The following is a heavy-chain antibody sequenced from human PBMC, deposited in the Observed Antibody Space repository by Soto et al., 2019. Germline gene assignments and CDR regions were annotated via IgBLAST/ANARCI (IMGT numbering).Heavy chain of an antibody. Sequence: QVQLQQWGAGLLKPSETLSLTCAVYGGSFSGYYWSWIRQPPGKGLEWIGEINHSGSTNYNPSLKSRVTISVDTSKNQFSLKLSSVTAADTAVYYCARGVYGDYVDWGQGTLVTVSS. CDR3: ARGVYGDYVD. D-gene: IGHD4-17*01. CDR1: GGSFSGYY. J-gene: IGHJ4*02. V-gene: IGHV4-34*01. CDR2: INHSGST.